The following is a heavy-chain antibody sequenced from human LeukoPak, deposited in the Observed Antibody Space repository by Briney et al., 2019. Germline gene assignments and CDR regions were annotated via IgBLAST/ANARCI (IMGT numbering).Heavy chain of an antibody. CDR2: MNPNSGNT. Sequence: GASVKVSCKASGYTFTSYDINWVRQATGQGLEWMGWMNPNSGNTGYAQKFQGRVTMTRNTSISTAYMELSSLRSEDTAVYYCARDIVVVPAANYYYGMDVWGQGTTVTVFS. CDR1: GYTFTSYD. V-gene: IGHV1-8*01. J-gene: IGHJ6*02. CDR3: ARDIVVVPAANYYYGMDV. D-gene: IGHD2-2*01.